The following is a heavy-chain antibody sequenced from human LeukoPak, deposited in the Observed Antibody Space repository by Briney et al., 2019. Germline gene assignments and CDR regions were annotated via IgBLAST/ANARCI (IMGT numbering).Heavy chain of an antibody. Sequence: ASVKVSCKVSGYTVSELSIYWVRQAPGQGLEWMGGIIPIFGTANYAQKFQGRVTITADESTSTAYMELSSLRSEDTAVYYCASPYSSSDDAFDIWGQGTMVTVSS. D-gene: IGHD6-13*01. V-gene: IGHV1-69*13. CDR2: IIPIFGTA. CDR1: GYTVSELS. J-gene: IGHJ3*02. CDR3: ASPYSSSDDAFDI.